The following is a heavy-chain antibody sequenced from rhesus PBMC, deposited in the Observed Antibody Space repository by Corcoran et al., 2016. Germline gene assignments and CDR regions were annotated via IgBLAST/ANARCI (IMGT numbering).Heavy chain of an antibody. V-gene: IGHV3-14*01. J-gene: IGHJ2*01. CDR3: AVQYSNFGGWYFDL. D-gene: IGHD4-23*01. CDR1: GFTLSGYW. CDR2: INSTYRII. Sequence: VQLVESGGGLAKPGGSLRLSCAASGFTLSGYWVHWVRQAPGKGLEWISGINSTYRIIYFADSVKGRFTISRENAKNTLCLQMDGLRAEDTAVYYCAVQYSNFGGWYFDLWGPGTPITISS.